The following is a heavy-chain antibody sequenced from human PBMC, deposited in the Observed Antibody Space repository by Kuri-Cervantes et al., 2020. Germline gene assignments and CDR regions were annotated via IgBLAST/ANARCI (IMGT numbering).Heavy chain of an antibody. CDR2: ISGSGGST. Sequence: GGSLRLSCAASGFTFSSYAMSWVRQAPGKGLEWVSAISGSGGSTYYADSVKGRSTISRDNSKNTLYLQMNSLRAEDTAVYYCANQLTPYSSFVWGQGTLVTVSS. CDR1: GFTFSSYA. CDR3: ANQLTPYSSFV. D-gene: IGHD6-6*01. V-gene: IGHV3-23*01. J-gene: IGHJ4*02.